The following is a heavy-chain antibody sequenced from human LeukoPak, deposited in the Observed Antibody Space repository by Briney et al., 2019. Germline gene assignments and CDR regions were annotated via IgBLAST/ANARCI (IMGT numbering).Heavy chain of an antibody. J-gene: IGHJ4*02. Sequence: SVKVSCKASGYTFTSYGISWVRQAPGQGLEWMGWISAYNGNTNYAQKLQGRVTMTTDTSTSTAYMELRSLRSDDTAVYYCARVGAYCTSTSCLDYWGQGTLVTVSS. CDR1: GYTFTSYG. D-gene: IGHD2-2*01. CDR2: ISAYNGNT. CDR3: ARVGAYCTSTSCLDY. V-gene: IGHV1-18*01.